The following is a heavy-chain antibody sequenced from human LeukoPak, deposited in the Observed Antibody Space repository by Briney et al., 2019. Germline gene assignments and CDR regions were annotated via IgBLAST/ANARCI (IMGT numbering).Heavy chain of an antibody. Sequence: SETLSLTCTVSGGSISSYYWSWLRQPPGKGLEWIGYIYYSGSTNYNPSLKSRVTISVDTSKNQFSLKLSSVTAADTAVYYCAIGQMVYAIFAFDIWGQGTMVTVSS. CDR1: GGSISSYY. CDR3: AIGQMVYAIFAFDI. J-gene: IGHJ3*02. D-gene: IGHD2-8*01. CDR2: IYYSGST. V-gene: IGHV4-59*01.